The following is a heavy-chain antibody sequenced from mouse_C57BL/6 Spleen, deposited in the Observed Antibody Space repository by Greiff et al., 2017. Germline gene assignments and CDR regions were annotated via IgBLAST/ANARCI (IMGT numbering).Heavy chain of an antibody. CDR3: ARGYDVPRFDY. V-gene: IGHV3-1*01. J-gene: IGHJ2*01. CDR1: GYSITSGYD. D-gene: IGHD2-2*01. Sequence: EVKLQESGPGMVKPSPSLSLTCTVTGYSITSGYDWHWIRHFPGNKLEWMGYIRYSGSTNYNPSLKSRISITHDTSKNHFFLKLNSVTTEDTATYYCARGYDVPRFDYWGQGTTLTVSS. CDR2: IRYSGST.